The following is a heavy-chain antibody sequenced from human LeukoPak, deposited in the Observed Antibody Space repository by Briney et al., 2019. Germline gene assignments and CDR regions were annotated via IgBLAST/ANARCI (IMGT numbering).Heavy chain of an antibody. Sequence: GGSLRLPCAASGFTFSSYEMNWVRQAPGKGLEWVSYISSSGSTIYYADSVKGRFTISRDNAKNSLYLQMNSLRAEDTAVYYCARGRSDMVRGELDYWGQGTLVTVSS. D-gene: IGHD3-10*01. J-gene: IGHJ4*02. CDR2: ISSSGSTI. CDR1: GFTFSSYE. CDR3: ARGRSDMVRGELDY. V-gene: IGHV3-48*03.